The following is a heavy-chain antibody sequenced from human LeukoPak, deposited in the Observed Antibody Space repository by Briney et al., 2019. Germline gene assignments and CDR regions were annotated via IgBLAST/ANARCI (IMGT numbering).Heavy chain of an antibody. D-gene: IGHD2-15*01. CDR2: INHNGNVN. J-gene: IGHJ4*02. CDR1: GFTFSSYW. V-gene: IGHV3-7*03. CDR3: TTDTWYSAGH. Sequence: GGSLRLSCAASGFTFSSYWMNWARQAPGKGLEWVASINHNGNVNYYVDSVKGRFTISRDNAKNSLFLQMNSLRAEDTAIYYCTTDTWYSAGHWGQGTLVTVSS.